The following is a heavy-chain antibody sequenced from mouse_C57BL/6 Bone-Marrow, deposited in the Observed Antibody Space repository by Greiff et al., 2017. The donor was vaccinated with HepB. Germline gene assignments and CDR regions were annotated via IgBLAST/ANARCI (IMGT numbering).Heavy chain of an antibody. CDR2: IYPRSGNT. CDR1: GYTFTSYG. J-gene: IGHJ1*03. CDR3: ARGEGYWYFDV. D-gene: IGHD2-13*01. V-gene: IGHV1-81*01. Sequence: VQLQQSGAELARPGASVKLSCKASGYTFTSYGISWVKQRTGQGLEWIGEIYPRSGNTYYNEKFKGKATLTADKSSSTAYMELRSLTSEDSAVYFCARGEGYWYFDVWGTGTTVTVSS.